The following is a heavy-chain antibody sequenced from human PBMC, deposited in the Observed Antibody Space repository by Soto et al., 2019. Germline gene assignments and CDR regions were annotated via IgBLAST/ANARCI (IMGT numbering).Heavy chain of an antibody. CDR1: GFTFRHYW. J-gene: IGHJ4*02. CDR2: IKDDESEI. V-gene: IGHV3-7*01. Sequence: PGGSLRLSCAASGFTFRHYWMTWVRQAPGKGLEWVANIKDDESEINYVDSVKGRFTISRDNAKNSLFLQMNSLGAEDTAVYYCARDTNYFDSSAYYDALDFWGQGTQVTVSS. CDR3: ARDTNYFDSSAYYDALDF. D-gene: IGHD3-22*01.